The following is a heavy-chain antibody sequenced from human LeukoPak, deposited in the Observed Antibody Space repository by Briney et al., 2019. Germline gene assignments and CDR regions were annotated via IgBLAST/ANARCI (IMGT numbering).Heavy chain of an antibody. CDR3: ASQYYYGGDTYYFDY. Sequence: SETLSLTCTVSGGSVSSGSYYWSWIRQHPGKGLEWIGYIYYSGSTNYNPSLKSRVTISVDTSKNQFSLKLSSVTAADTAVYYCASQYYYGGDTYYFDYWGQGTLVTVSS. J-gene: IGHJ4*02. CDR2: IYYSGST. CDR1: GGSVSSGSYY. V-gene: IGHV4-61*01. D-gene: IGHD3-10*01.